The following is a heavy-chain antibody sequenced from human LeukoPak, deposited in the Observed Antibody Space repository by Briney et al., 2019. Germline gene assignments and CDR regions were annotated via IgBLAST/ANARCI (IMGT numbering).Heavy chain of an antibody. J-gene: IGHJ4*02. CDR3: ARDRVYGGNSNYFDY. Sequence: GSSVKVSCKASGGTFSSYAISWVRQAPGQGLEWMGRIIPILWIANYAQKFQGRVTITADKSTSTAYMGLSSLRSEDTAMYYCARDRVYGGNSNYFDYWGQGTLVTVSS. CDR2: IIPILWIA. CDR1: GGTFSSYA. D-gene: IGHD4-23*01. V-gene: IGHV1-69*04.